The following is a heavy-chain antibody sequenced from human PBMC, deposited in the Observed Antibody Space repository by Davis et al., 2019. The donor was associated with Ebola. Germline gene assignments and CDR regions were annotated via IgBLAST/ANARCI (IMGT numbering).Heavy chain of an antibody. CDR1: GGSFSGYY. CDR3: ARDREYSGYTRYYYGMDV. V-gene: IGHV4-34*01. Sequence: SETLSLTCAVYGGSFSGYYWSWIRQPPGKGLEWIGEINHSGSTNYNPSLKSRVTISVDTSKNQFSLKLSSVTAADTAVYYCARDREYSGYTRYYYGMDVWGQGTTVTVSS. D-gene: IGHD5-12*01. CDR2: INHSGST. J-gene: IGHJ6*02.